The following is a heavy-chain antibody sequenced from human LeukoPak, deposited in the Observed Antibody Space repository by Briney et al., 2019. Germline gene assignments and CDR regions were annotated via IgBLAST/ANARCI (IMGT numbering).Heavy chain of an antibody. CDR3: ARVLEPGVYRSGL. D-gene: IGHD6-19*01. CDR1: GYTFTGYY. J-gene: IGHJ4*02. V-gene: IGHV1-2*02. CDR2: INPNSGGT. Sequence: ASVKVSCKASGYTFTGYYMHWVRQAPGQGREWMGWINPNSGGTNYAQKFQGRVTMTRDTSISTAYMELSRLRSDDTAVYYRARVLEPGVYRSGLWGQGTLVTVSS.